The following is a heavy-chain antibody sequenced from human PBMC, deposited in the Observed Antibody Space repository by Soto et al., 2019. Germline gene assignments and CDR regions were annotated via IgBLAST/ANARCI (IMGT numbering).Heavy chain of an antibody. Sequence: QVQLVESGGGVVQPGRSLRLSCAASGFTFRNYAMDWVRQAPGKGLEWVAVISYDGTNKYYADSVKGRFTTSRDNSKNTLYLQMNSLRDEDTAVYYCARGDSNSWSDYWGQGTLVTVSS. J-gene: IGHJ4*02. CDR1: GFTFRNYA. CDR3: ARGDSNSWSDY. D-gene: IGHD6-13*01. V-gene: IGHV3-30*01. CDR2: ISYDGTNK.